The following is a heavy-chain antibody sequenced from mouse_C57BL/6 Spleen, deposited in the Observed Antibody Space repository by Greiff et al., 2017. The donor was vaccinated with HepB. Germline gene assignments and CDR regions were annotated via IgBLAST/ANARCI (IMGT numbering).Heavy chain of an antibody. D-gene: IGHD2-4*01. CDR2: IRLKSDNYAT. J-gene: IGHJ4*01. CDR3: TALYDYDAFYYAMDY. CDR1: GFTFSNYW. Sequence: EVQRVESGGGLVQPGGSMKLSCVASGFTFSNYWMNWVRQSPEKGLEWVAQIRLKSDNYATHYAESVKGRFTISRDDSKSSVYLQMNNLRAEDTGIYYCTALYDYDAFYYAMDYWGQGTSVTVSS. V-gene: IGHV6-3*01.